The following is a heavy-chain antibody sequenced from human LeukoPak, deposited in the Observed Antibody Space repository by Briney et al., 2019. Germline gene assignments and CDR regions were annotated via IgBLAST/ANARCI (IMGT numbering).Heavy chain of an antibody. Sequence: PSETLSLTCAVYGGSFSGYYWRSISQPPGEGRGWIGEINDSGSTNYTPSLKSRVTISVDTSKNRFSLKLSSVTAADTAVYYCARETNYDYVWGTYYFDYWGQGTLVTVSS. D-gene: IGHD3-16*01. CDR2: INDSGST. J-gene: IGHJ4*02. V-gene: IGHV4-34*01. CDR1: GGSFSGYY. CDR3: ARETNYDYVWGTYYFDY.